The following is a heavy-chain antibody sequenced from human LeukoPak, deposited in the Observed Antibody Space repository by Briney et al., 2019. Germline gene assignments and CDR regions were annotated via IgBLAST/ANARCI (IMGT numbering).Heavy chain of an antibody. D-gene: IGHD3-9*01. CDR1: GYTFTSYD. V-gene: IGHV1-8*01. J-gene: IGHJ4*02. Sequence: ASVKVSCKASGYTFTSYDINWVRQATGQGLEWMGWMNPNSGNTGYAQKLQGRVTMTTDTSTSTAYMELRSLRSDDTAVYYCARDSYDILTGYPSLGFDYWGQGTLVTVSS. CDR3: ARDSYDILTGYPSLGFDY. CDR2: MNPNSGNT.